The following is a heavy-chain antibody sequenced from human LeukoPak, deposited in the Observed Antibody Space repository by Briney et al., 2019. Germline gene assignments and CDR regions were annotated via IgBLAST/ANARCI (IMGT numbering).Heavy chain of an antibody. J-gene: IGHJ4*02. V-gene: IGHV3-30*02. CDR1: GFAFSVSG. Sequence: GGSLRLSCAASGFAFSVSGMHWVRRAPGKGLEWVAIIRKDGSNIYYADSVKGRFTISRDNSKNTLYLQMNSLRAEDTAVYYCTSIGYCGGDCYSDYWGQGTLVTVSS. CDR2: IRKDGSNI. D-gene: IGHD2-21*01. CDR3: TSIGYCGGDCYSDY.